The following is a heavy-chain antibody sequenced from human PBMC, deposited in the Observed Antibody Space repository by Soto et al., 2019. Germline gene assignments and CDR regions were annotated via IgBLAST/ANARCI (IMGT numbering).Heavy chain of an antibody. CDR2: IYYSGST. D-gene: IGHD3-22*01. V-gene: IGHV4-31*03. CDR3: ARTGRFSSGRYYYGMDV. J-gene: IGHJ6*02. CDR1: GGSISSGGYY. Sequence: QVQLQESGPGLVKPSQTLSLTCTVSGGSISSGGYYWSWIRQHPGKGLEWIGYIYYSGSTYYNPSLKSRVTISVDTSKNQFSLKLSSVTAADTAVYYCARTGRFSSGRYYYGMDVWGQGTTVTVSS.